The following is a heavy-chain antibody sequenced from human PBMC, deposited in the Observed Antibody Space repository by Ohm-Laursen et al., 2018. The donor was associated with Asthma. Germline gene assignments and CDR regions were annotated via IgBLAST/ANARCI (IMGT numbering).Heavy chain of an antibody. CDR1: GFTFSTYA. V-gene: IGHV3-30*09. J-gene: IGHJ3*02. D-gene: IGHD1/OR15-1a*01. CDR2: ISNDGSRK. CDR3: AISLTTPGAFDI. Sequence: SLRLSCTASGFTFSTYAMHWVRQAPGKGLEWVAVISNDGSRKYYAESVKGRFDISRDNSKNTLSLQMNSLSAEDTAVYYCAISLTTPGAFDIWGQGTMITVSS.